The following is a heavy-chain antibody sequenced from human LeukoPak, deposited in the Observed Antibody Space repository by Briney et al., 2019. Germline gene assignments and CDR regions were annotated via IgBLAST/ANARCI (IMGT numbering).Heavy chain of an antibody. CDR3: ASDNSSGWYYFDY. CDR1: GFTFSSYA. CDR2: ISGSGGST. V-gene: IGHV3-23*01. Sequence: GGSLRLSCAASGFTFSSYAMSWVRQAPGKGLEWVSAISGSGGSTYYADSVKGRFTISSDNSKNTLYLQMNSLRAEDTAVYYCASDNSSGWYYFDYWGQGTLVTVSS. D-gene: IGHD6-19*01. J-gene: IGHJ4*02.